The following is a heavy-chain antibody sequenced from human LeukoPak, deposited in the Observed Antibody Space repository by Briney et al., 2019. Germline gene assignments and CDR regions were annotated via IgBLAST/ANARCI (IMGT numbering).Heavy chain of an antibody. CDR1: GGTFSSYA. J-gene: IGHJ4*02. CDR3: ARVFTMVRGVTMYYFDY. D-gene: IGHD3-10*01. CDR2: IIPIFGTA. Sequence: SVKVSCKASGGTFSSYAISWVRQAPGQGLEWMGGIIPIFGTANYAQKFQGRVTITTDEPTSTAYMELSSLRSEDTAVYYCARVFTMVRGVTMYYFDYWGQGTLVTVSS. V-gene: IGHV1-69*05.